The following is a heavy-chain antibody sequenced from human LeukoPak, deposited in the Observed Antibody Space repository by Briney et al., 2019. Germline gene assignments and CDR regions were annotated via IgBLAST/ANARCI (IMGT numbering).Heavy chain of an antibody. CDR3: ARTREMATLGWFDP. Sequence: GESLKISCKGSGYSFTSYWIGWVRQMPGKGLEWVGIIYPGDSDTRYSPSFQGQVTISANKSISTAYLQWSSLKASDTAMYYCARTREMATLGWFDPWGQGTLVTVSS. CDR1: GYSFTSYW. V-gene: IGHV5-51*01. J-gene: IGHJ5*02. CDR2: IYPGDSDT. D-gene: IGHD5-24*01.